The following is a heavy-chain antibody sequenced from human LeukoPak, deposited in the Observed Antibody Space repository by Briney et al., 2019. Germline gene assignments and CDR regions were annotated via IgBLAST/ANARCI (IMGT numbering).Heavy chain of an antibody. CDR2: IYHSGST. D-gene: IGHD3-22*01. CDR3: ARDLGTYYYDSSGPNWFDP. V-gene: IGHV4-38-2*02. J-gene: IGHJ5*02. CDR1: GYSISSGYY. Sequence: PSETLSLTCTVSGYSISSGYYWGWIRQPPGKGLEWIGSIYHSGSTYYNPSLKSRVTISVDTSKNQFSLKLSSVTDADTAVYYCARDLGTYYYDSSGPNWFDPWGQGTLVTVSS.